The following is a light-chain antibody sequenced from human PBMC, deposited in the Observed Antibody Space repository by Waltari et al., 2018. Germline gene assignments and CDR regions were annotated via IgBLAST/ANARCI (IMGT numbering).Light chain of an antibody. J-gene: IGKJ2*02. CDR1: QSVSSN. CDR3: QQYDSWPPGT. CDR2: GAS. V-gene: IGKV3-15*01. Sequence: ETVMTQYPATLSVSPGGRATLSCRARQSVSSNLAWYQQNPGQAPRLLIYGASSRAPGVPGRISGSGSGTEYTLTISSLQSEDFAVYYCQQYDSWPPGTFGQGTKLEIK.